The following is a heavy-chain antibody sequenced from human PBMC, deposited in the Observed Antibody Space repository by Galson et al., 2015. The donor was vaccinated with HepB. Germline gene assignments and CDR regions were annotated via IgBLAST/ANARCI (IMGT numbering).Heavy chain of an antibody. D-gene: IGHD3-3*01. CDR3: ARDYDFWSGYYIEVPFSLYYYYGMDV. Sequence: SLRLSCAASGFTFSDYYMSWIRQAPGKGLEWISYISSSGSTIYYADSVKGRFTISRDNAKNSLYLQMNSLRAEDTAVYYCARDYDFWSGYYIEVPFSLYYYYGMDVWGQGTTVTVSS. CDR2: ISSSGSTI. V-gene: IGHV3-11*04. CDR1: GFTFSDYY. J-gene: IGHJ6*02.